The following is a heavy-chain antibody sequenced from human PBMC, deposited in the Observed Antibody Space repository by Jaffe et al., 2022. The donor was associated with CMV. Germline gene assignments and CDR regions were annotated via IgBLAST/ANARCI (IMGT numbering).Heavy chain of an antibody. J-gene: IGHJ4*02. V-gene: IGHV4-59*01. D-gene: IGHD6-19*01. Sequence: QVQLQESGPGLVKPSETLSLTCTVSGGSISSYYWSWIRQPPGKGLEWIGYIYYSGSTNYNPSLKSRVTISVDTSKNQFSLKLSSVTAADTAVYYCASLIPDTYSSGWYGRHYFDYWGQGTLVTVSS. CDR2: IYYSGST. CDR1: GGSISSYY. CDR3: ASLIPDTYSSGWYGRHYFDY.